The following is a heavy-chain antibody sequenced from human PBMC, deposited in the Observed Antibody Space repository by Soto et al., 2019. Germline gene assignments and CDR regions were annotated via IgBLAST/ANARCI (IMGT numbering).Heavy chain of an antibody. J-gene: IGHJ4*01. D-gene: IGHD6-6*01. V-gene: IGHV3-23*01. CDR3: VRKYPGTRPFDY. CDR2: IGTDSNT. CDR1: GFTFNSYA. Sequence: GGSLRLSCVASGFTFNSYAMNWVRQAPGKGLAWVSAIGTDSNTYYADSVKGRFTISRDNSRTTVYLQMNSLRAEDTALYYCVRKYPGTRPFDYWGQGTLVTVSS.